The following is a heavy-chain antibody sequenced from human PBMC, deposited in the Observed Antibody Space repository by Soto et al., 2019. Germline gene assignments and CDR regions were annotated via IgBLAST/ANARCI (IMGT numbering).Heavy chain of an antibody. Sequence: KPSETLSLTCTVSGGSVTNSSSYYWGWIRQPPGKGLEWIGSIYYSGRTYYNPSFKSRVTISIDTSKNQFSLKLSSVTATDTAVYYCARQRTTVVTQAYFDHWGQGALVTVSS. CDR3: ARQRTTVVTQAYFDH. J-gene: IGHJ4*02. D-gene: IGHD2-21*02. V-gene: IGHV4-39*01. CDR1: GGSVTNSSSYY. CDR2: IYYSGRT.